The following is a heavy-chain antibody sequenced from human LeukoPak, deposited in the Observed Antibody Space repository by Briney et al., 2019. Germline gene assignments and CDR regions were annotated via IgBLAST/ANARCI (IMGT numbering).Heavy chain of an antibody. V-gene: IGHV3-30*04. Sequence: GGSLRLSCAASGFTFSSYAMHWVRQAPGEGLEWVAVISYDGSNKYYADSVKGRFTISRDNSKNTLYLQMNSLRAEDTAVYYCARMYSSSWHFDYWGQGTLVTVSS. D-gene: IGHD6-13*01. CDR1: GFTFSSYA. CDR2: ISYDGSNK. CDR3: ARMYSSSWHFDY. J-gene: IGHJ4*02.